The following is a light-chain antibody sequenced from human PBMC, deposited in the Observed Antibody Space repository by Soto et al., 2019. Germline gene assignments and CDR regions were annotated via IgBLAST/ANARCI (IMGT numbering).Light chain of an antibody. CDR2: EVN. CDR3: SSFTSSSTQV. V-gene: IGLV2-14*01. J-gene: IGLJ3*02. Sequence: QSALTQPASVSGSLGQSITISCTGSSSDDGGYNYVSWYQQHPGKAPKLMIYEVNNRPSGVSNRFSGSKSGNTASLTISGLQAEDEADYYCSSFTSSSTQVLGGGTKVTVL. CDR1: SSDDGGYNY.